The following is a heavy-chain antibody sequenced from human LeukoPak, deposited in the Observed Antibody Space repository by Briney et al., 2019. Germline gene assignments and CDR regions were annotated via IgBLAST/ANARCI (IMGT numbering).Heavy chain of an antibody. CDR3: ARALGYCSGGSCYYYYGMDV. J-gene: IGHJ6*02. CDR1: GGSISSYY. V-gene: IGHV4-4*07. D-gene: IGHD2-15*01. CDR2: IYTSGST. Sequence: SETLSLTCTVSGGSISSYYWSWIRQPAGKGLEWIGRIYTSGSTNYNPSLKSRVTMSVDTSKNQFSLKLSSVTAADTAVYYCARALGYCSGGSCYYYYGMDVWGQGTTVTVSS.